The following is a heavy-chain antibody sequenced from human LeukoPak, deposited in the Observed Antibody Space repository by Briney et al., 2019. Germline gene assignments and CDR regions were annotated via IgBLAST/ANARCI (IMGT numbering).Heavy chain of an antibody. V-gene: IGHV3-30*02. CDR2: IRYDGSNK. CDR3: AKDSPWGYYDSSGFDY. D-gene: IGHD3-22*01. CDR1: GFTFSSYG. Sequence: GGSLRLSCAASGFTFSSYGMHWVRQAPGKGLEWVAFIRYDGSNKYYADSVKGRFTISRDNSKNTLYLQMSSLRAEDTAVYYCAKDSPWGYYDSSGFDYWGQGTLVTVSS. J-gene: IGHJ4*02.